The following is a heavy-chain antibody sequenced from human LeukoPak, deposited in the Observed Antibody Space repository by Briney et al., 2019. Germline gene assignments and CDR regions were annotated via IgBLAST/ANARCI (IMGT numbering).Heavy chain of an antibody. J-gene: IGHJ4*02. CDR2: IKQDGSEK. CDR1: GFTFSNYW. V-gene: IGHV3-7*03. D-gene: IGHD3-22*01. Sequence: PGGSLRLSCAASGFTFSNYWMSWVRQAPGKGLEWVANIKQDGSEKYYVDSVKGRFTISRDNAKNSLYLQMNSLRAEDTAVYYCARGSFLYYYDSSGYDYWGQGTLVTVSS. CDR3: ARGSFLYYYDSSGYDY.